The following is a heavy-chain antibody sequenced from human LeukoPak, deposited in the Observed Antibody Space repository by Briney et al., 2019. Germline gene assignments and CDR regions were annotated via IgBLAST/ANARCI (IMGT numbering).Heavy chain of an antibody. CDR2: IKSKTDGGTT. J-gene: IGHJ6*02. CDR3: TTDHPLYYYYGMDV. Sequence: GGSLRLSCAASGFTFSTYWMDWVRQAPGKGLEWVGRIKSKTDGGTTDYAAPVKGRFTISRDDSKNTLYLQMNSLKTEDTAVYYCTTDHPLYYYYGMDVWGQGTTVTVSS. V-gene: IGHV3-15*07. CDR1: GFTFSTYW.